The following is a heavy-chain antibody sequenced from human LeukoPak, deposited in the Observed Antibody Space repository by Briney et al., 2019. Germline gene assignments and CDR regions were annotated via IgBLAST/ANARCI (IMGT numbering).Heavy chain of an antibody. CDR2: ISAYNGNT. J-gene: IGHJ4*02. Sequence: ASVKVSCKASGYTFTSYGISWVRQAPGQGLEWMGWISAYNGNTNYAQKLQGRVTMTTDTSTSTAYMELRSLRSDDTAVYYCARALDYYDSSGYYFAPPSRWGQGTLVTVSS. D-gene: IGHD3-22*01. CDR3: ARALDYYDSSGYYFAPPSR. V-gene: IGHV1-18*01. CDR1: GYTFTSYG.